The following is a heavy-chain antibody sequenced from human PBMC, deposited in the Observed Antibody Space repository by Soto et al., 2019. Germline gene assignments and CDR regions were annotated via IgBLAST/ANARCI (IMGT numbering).Heavy chain of an antibody. CDR3: AKIDKFNPQSSGWAYRFDY. V-gene: IGHV3-23*01. J-gene: IGHJ4*02. Sequence: EVQLLESGGGLVQPGGYLRLSCAASGFTFSNYGMTWVRQAPGKGLEWVSGMSRDGGVTDYTDSVKGRFTISRDISKNTLYLEMNSLRAEDTAVYYCAKIDKFNPQSSGWAYRFDYWGQGTLVTVSS. D-gene: IGHD6-19*01. CDR2: MSRDGGVT. CDR1: GFTFSNYG.